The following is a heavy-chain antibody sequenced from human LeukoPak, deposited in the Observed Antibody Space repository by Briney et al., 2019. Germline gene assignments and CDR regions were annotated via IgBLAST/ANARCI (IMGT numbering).Heavy chain of an antibody. CDR2: INSGNGNT. D-gene: IGHD2-15*01. CDR1: GYTFTNYA. J-gene: IGHJ4*02. CDR3: AREWLSSGDSHYSH. V-gene: IGHV1-3*01. Sequence: ASVKVSCKASGYTFTNYAIHWVRQAPGQRLEWMGWINSGNGNTKYSQELQGRVAINTDTSATTAYMELSSLRSDDTALYYCAREWLSSGDSHYSHWGQGTLVTVSS.